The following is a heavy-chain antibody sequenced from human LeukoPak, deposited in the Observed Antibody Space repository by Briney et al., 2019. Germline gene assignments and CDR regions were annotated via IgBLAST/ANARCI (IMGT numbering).Heavy chain of an antibody. V-gene: IGHV1-2*02. Sequence: ASVKVSCKASGYTFTGYYMHWVRQAPGQGLEWMGWINPNSGGTNYAQKFQGRVTMTRDTSISTAYMELSRLRSDDTAVYYCARVVGSSSWCSHWGQGTLVTVSS. J-gene: IGHJ4*02. CDR1: GYTFTGYY. CDR3: ARVVGSSSWCSH. D-gene: IGHD6-13*01. CDR2: INPNSGGT.